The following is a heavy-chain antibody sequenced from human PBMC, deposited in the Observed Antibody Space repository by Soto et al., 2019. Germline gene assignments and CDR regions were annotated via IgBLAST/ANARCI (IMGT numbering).Heavy chain of an antibody. Sequence: SLRLSCAASGFTFSSYGMHWVRQAPGKGLEWVAVISYDGSNKYYADSVKGRFTISRDNSKNTLYLQMNSLRAEDTAVYYCAKDFFSYYYDSSGYPAPLGYWGQGTLVTVSS. J-gene: IGHJ4*02. V-gene: IGHV3-30*18. D-gene: IGHD3-22*01. CDR2: ISYDGSNK. CDR1: GFTFSSYG. CDR3: AKDFFSYYYDSSGYPAPLGY.